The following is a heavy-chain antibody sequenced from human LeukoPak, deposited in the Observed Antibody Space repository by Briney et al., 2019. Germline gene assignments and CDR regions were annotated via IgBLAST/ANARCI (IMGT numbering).Heavy chain of an antibody. D-gene: IGHD6-19*01. CDR3: ARGAVAGTASKGGAFDI. CDR1: RYTFTSYG. Sequence: ASVKVSCKASRYTFTSYGISWVRQAPGQGLEWMGWISAYNGNTNYAQKLQGRVTMTTDTSTSTAYMELRSLRSDDTAVYYCARGAVAGTASKGGAFDIWGQGTMVTVSS. CDR2: ISAYNGNT. V-gene: IGHV1-18*01. J-gene: IGHJ3*02.